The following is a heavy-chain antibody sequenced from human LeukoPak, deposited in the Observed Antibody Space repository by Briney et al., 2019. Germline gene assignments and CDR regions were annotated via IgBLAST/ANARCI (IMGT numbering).Heavy chain of an antibody. CDR1: GGSFSGYY. V-gene: IGHV4-34*01. CDR2: INHSGST. CDR3: ARPRRLWFGTRHDAFDI. D-gene: IGHD3-10*01. Sequence: SETLSLTCAVYGGSFSGYYWSWIRQPPGKGLEWIGEINHSGSTNCNPSLKSRVTISVDTSKNQFSLKLSSVTAADTAVYYCARPRRLWFGTRHDAFDIWGQGTMVTVSS. J-gene: IGHJ3*02.